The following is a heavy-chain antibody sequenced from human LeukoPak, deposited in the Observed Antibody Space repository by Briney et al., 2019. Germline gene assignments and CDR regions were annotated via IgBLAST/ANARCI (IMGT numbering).Heavy chain of an antibody. CDR3: ARDSSSWYYFDY. V-gene: IGHV1-2*02. CDR1: GYTFIAYY. J-gene: IGHJ4*02. Sequence: ASVKVSCKASGYTFIAYYMHWVRQAPGQGLEWMGWINPNSGGTNYAQKFQGRVTMTRDTSISTAYMELSRLRSDDTAVYYCARDSSSWYYFDYWGQGTLVTVSS. CDR2: INPNSGGT. D-gene: IGHD6-13*01.